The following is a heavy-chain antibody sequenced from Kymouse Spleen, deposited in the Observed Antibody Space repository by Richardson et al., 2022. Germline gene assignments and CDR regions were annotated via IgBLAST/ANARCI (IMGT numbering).Heavy chain of an antibody. V-gene: IGHV4-61*01. J-gene: IGHJ4*02. CDR1: GGSVSSGSYY. D-gene: IGHD3-10*01. Sequence: QVQLQESGPGLVKPSETLSLTCTVSGGSVSSGSYYWSWIRQPPGKGLEWIGYIYYSGSTNYNPSLKSRVTISVDTSKNQFSLKLSSVTAADTAVYYCAMVRGVIDYWGQGTLVTVSS. CDR2: IYYSGST. CDR3: AMVRGVIDY.